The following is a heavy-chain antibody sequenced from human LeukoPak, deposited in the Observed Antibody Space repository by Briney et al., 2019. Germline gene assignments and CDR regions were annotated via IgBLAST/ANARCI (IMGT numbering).Heavy chain of an antibody. Sequence: GGSLRLSCAASGFTFSFYWMHWVRQGPGKGLVWVSHINGDGSSTNYADSVKGRFTISRDNAKNMLYLQMNSLRAEDTAVYYCVTFGVGGWGQGTLVTVSS. V-gene: IGHV3-74*01. CDR3: VTFGVGG. D-gene: IGHD3-3*01. CDR1: GFTFSFYW. J-gene: IGHJ4*02. CDR2: INGDGSST.